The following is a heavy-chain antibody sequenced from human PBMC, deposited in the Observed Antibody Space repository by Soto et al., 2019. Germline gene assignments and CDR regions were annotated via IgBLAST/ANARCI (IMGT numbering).Heavy chain of an antibody. CDR2: FDPEDGET. CDR1: GYTLTEFS. Sequence: ASVKVSCKVSGYTLTEFSMHWVRQAPGKGLEWMGGFDPEDGETIYAQKFQGRVTMTEDTSTDAAYMELSSLRSEDTAVYYCATAGAGYIDGSGSYYTPLYYFDYWGQGTLVTVSS. CDR3: ATAGAGYIDGSGSYYTPLYYFDY. V-gene: IGHV1-24*01. J-gene: IGHJ4*02. D-gene: IGHD3-10*01.